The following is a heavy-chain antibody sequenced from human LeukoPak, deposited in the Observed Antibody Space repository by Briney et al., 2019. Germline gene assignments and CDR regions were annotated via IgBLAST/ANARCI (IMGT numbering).Heavy chain of an antibody. D-gene: IGHD3-10*01. Sequence: SGGSLRLSCAASGFTFSSYSMNWVRQAPGKGLEWVSSISSSSSYIYYADSVKGRFTISRDNAKNSLYLQMSSLRAEDTAVYYCARNAAAYYLYFDYWGQGTLVTVSS. J-gene: IGHJ4*02. CDR2: ISSSSSYI. V-gene: IGHV3-21*01. CDR1: GFTFSSYS. CDR3: ARNAAAYYLYFDY.